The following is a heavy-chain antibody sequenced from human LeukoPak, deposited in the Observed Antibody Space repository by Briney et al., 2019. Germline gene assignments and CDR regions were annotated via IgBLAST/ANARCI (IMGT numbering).Heavy chain of an antibody. CDR2: IYYSGST. V-gene: IGHV4-31*03. Sequence: SETLSLTCTVSGGSISSGGYYWSWIRQHPGRGLEWIGYIYYSGSTYYNPSLKSRVTISVDTSKNQFSLKLSSVTAADTAVYYCARFFPYGDYYFDYWGQGTLVTVSS. J-gene: IGHJ4*02. CDR1: GGSISSGGYY. CDR3: ARFFPYGDYYFDY. D-gene: IGHD4-17*01.